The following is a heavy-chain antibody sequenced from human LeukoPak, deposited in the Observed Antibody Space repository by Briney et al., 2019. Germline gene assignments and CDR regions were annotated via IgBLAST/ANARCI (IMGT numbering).Heavy chain of an antibody. J-gene: IGHJ4*02. CDR2: ICGSSSST. CDR3: AKGSGGSCHSATDY. Sequence: PGVSLRLSCAASGFSFSSYATNWVRQAPGKGLEWVSVICGSSSSTYYVDSVKGRFTISRDNSKNTLYLQMNSLRAEDTAIYYCAKGSGGSCHSATDYWGQGTLVTVSS. D-gene: IGHD2-15*01. V-gene: IGHV3-23*01. CDR1: GFSFSSYA.